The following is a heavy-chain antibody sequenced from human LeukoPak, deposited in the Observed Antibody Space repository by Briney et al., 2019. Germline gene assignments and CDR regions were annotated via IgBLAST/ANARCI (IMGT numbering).Heavy chain of an antibody. J-gene: IGHJ5*01. D-gene: IGHD6-19*01. CDR3: AGISGWLGRIWDS. V-gene: IGHV4-39*01. CDR2: ISYSGST. Sequence: PSETLSLTCTVSGGSISTTNYSWGWIRQPPGKGLECLATISYSGSTYYNPSLKSRVTISVDTSKNQFYLRLSSVTAADTAVYYCAGISGWLGRIWDSWGHGTLVTVSS. CDR1: GGSISTTNYS.